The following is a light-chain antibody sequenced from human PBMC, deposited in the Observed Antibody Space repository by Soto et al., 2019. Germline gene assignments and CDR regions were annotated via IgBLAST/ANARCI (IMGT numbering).Light chain of an antibody. CDR1: QTISSW. V-gene: IGKV1-5*03. J-gene: IGKJ1*01. CDR3: QHYNSYSEA. Sequence: DIQMTQSPSTLSGYVGDRLTITCRASQTISSWLAWYQQKPGKAPKLLIYKASTLKSGVPSRFSGSGSGTEFTLTISSLQPDDFATYYCQHYNSYSEAFGQGTKVDI. CDR2: KAS.